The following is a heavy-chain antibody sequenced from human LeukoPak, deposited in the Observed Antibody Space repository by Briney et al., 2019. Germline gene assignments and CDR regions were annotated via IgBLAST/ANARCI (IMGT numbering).Heavy chain of an antibody. CDR2: INPNSGGT. V-gene: IGHV1-2*02. CDR1: GYTFTGYF. CDR3: AKEVAKYGLRELLPTYYFDY. D-gene: IGHD1-26*01. J-gene: IGHJ4*02. Sequence: ASVTVSCMPSGYTFTGYFIHWVRQAPGQGGEGMGWINPNSGGTKYAQKFQGRVTMTRDTSISPASMGLSRLSSADTAVYYCAKEVAKYGLRELLPTYYFDYWGQGPLVTVSS.